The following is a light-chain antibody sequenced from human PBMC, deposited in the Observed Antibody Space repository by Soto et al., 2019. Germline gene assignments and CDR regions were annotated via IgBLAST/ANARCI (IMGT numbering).Light chain of an antibody. V-gene: IGKV3-15*01. CDR3: QQYNNWPPIT. CDR1: QSVSSN. CDR2: GAS. Sequence: EKMLTQSPGTLSLSPGERATLSCRASQSVSSNLAWYQQKPGQAPRLLIYGASTRATGIPARFSGSGSGTEFTLTISSLQSEDFAVYYCQQYNNWPPITFGQGTRLEIK. J-gene: IGKJ5*01.